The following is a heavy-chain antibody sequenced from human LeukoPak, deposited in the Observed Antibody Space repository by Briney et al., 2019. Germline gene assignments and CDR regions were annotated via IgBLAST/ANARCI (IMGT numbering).Heavy chain of an antibody. CDR1: GYTFTSYG. J-gene: IGHJ5*02. D-gene: IGHD3-22*01. Sequence: ASVKVSCKASGYTFTSYGISWVRQAPGQGLEWMGWISAYNGNTNYAQKLQGRVTMTTDTSTSTAYMELSSLRSEDTAVYYCARGVPLTYYYDSSGYYFNWFDPWGQGTLVTVSS. CDR3: ARGVPLTYYYDSSGYYFNWFDP. V-gene: IGHV1-18*01. CDR2: ISAYNGNT.